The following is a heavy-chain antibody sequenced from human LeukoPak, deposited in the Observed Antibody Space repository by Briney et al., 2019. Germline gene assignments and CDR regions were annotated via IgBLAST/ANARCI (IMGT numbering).Heavy chain of an antibody. Sequence: GASVKVSCKASGYTFTSYYMHWVRQAPGQGLEWMGIINPSGGSTSYAQKFQGRVTMTRDTSTSTVYMELSSLRSEDTAVYYCARDSYYDSSGYYFEPDYWGQGTLVTVSS. V-gene: IGHV1-46*01. CDR2: INPSGGST. CDR1: GYTFTSYY. J-gene: IGHJ4*02. D-gene: IGHD3-22*01. CDR3: ARDSYYDSSGYYFEPDY.